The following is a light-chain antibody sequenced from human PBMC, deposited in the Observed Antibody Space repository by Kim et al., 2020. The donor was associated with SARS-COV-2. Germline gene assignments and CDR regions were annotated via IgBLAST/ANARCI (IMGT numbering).Light chain of an antibody. V-gene: IGLV2-8*01. CDR3: SSFVGTNSFV. Sequence: GQSVTICCTGTIRDIGVHNYVSWYKQHPGKAPRVIIYAGSEWPSGVPACFSGSKSGNTASLTVSGLQAEDEADYYCSSFVGTNSFVFGAGTKVTVL. CDR2: AGS. J-gene: IGLJ1*01. CDR1: IRDIGVHNY.